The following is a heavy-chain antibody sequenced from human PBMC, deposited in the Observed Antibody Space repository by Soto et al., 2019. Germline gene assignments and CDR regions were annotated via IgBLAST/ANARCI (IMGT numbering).Heavy chain of an antibody. CDR2: ISAYNGNT. V-gene: IGHV1-18*04. CDR3: AKDIKSTGWYFGLDL. J-gene: IGHJ6*02. CDR1: GYTFTSYG. D-gene: IGHD6-19*01. Sequence: ASVKVSCKASGYTFTSYGISWVRQAPGQGLEWMGWISAYNGNTNYAQKLQGRVTMTTDTSTSTAYMELRSLRSDDTALYYCAKDIKSTGWYFGLDLWGQGTTVTVSS.